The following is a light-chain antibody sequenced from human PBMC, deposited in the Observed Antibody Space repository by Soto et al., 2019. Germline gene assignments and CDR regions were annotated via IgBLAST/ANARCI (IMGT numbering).Light chain of an antibody. CDR1: SSDVGDYNY. J-gene: IGLJ3*02. Sequence: QSALTQPASVSGSPGQSITISCTGTSSDVGDYNYVSWYQQHPAKAPKLMIYKVSNRPSGVSNRFSGSKSGNTASLTISGLQAEDEADYYCSSYTRSTTWVFGGGTKLTVL. V-gene: IGLV2-14*01. CDR3: SSYTRSTTWV. CDR2: KVS.